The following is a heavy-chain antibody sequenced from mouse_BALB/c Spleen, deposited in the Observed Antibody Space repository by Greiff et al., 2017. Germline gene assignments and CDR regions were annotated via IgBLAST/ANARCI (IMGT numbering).Heavy chain of an antibody. CDR3: ARSGGNYLWFAY. CDR2: ISSGSSTI. J-gene: IGHJ3*01. D-gene: IGHD2-1*01. CDR1: GFTFSSFG. V-gene: IGHV5-17*02. Sequence: EVKLMESGGGLVQPGGSRKLSCAASGFTFSSFGMHWVRQAPEKGLEWVAYISSGSSTIYYADTVKGRFTISRDNPKNTLFLQMTSLRSEDTAMYYCARSGGNYLWFAYWGQGTLVTVSA.